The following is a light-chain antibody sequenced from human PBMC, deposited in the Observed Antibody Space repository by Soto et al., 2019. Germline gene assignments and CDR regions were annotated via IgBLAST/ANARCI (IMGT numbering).Light chain of an antibody. V-gene: IGKV3-11*01. CDR3: QQRSNWPPIFT. CDR1: QSVSSY. Sequence: EIVLTQSPATLSLSPGERATLSCRASQSVSSYLAWYQQKPGQAPRLLIYDASNRATGIPARFSGSGSGTDFTLTISSLEPEDFAVYYCQQRSNWPPIFTFGPAPKVDIK. J-gene: IGKJ3*01. CDR2: DAS.